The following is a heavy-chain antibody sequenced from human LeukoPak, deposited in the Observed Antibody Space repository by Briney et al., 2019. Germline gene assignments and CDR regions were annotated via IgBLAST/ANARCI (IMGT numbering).Heavy chain of an antibody. Sequence: SETLSLTRTVSGGSVSSGSYYWSWIRQPPGKGLEWIGYIYYSGSTNYNPSLKSRVTISVDTSKNQFSLKLSSVTAADTAVYYCARSSTYYYDSSGYFDYWGQGTLVTVSS. J-gene: IGHJ4*02. D-gene: IGHD3-22*01. CDR3: ARSSTYYYDSSGYFDY. CDR2: IYYSGST. CDR1: GGSVSSGSYY. V-gene: IGHV4-61*01.